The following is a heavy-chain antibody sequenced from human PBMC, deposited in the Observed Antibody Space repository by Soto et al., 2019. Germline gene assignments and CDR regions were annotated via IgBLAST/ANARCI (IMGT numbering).Heavy chain of an antibody. V-gene: IGHV3-33*01. Sequence: GCLRLSCVTSGFNFGNFGMHWVRQAPGKGLEWVTVISNDENIKEDSVGGRFAVARDNAKNTLYLQLTSLRDEDTAMYYCARGLRGVLDYWGQGTLVTVSS. D-gene: IGHD5-12*01. CDR3: ARGLRGVLDY. CDR1: GFNFGNFG. J-gene: IGHJ4*02. CDR2: ISNDENIK.